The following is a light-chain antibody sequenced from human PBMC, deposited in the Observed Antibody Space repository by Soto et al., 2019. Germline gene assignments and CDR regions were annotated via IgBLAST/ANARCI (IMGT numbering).Light chain of an antibody. Sequence: QSALTQPRSVSGSPGQSVTISCTGTSSDVGGYNYVSWYQQLPGKAPTLIIYRVIHRPSGVSDRFSGSKSGNSASLSISALQPEDEAAYFCGSYTSATTWVFGGGTKLTVL. J-gene: IGLJ3*02. V-gene: IGLV2-11*01. CDR3: GSYTSATTWV. CDR1: SSDVGGYNY. CDR2: RVI.